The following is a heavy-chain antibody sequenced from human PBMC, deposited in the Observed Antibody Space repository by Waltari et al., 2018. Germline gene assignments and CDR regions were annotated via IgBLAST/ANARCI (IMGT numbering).Heavy chain of an antibody. CDR2: IKQEGSEK. CDR1: GFTFSSYW. CDR3: ARVVYGGAFDI. Sequence: EVQLVESGGGLVQPGGSLRLSCAASGFTFSSYWMSWVRQAPGKGLEWVANIKQEGSEKYYVDSVKGRFTISRDNAKNSLYLQMNSLRAEDTAVYYCARVVYGGAFDIWGQGTMVTVSS. J-gene: IGHJ3*02. V-gene: IGHV3-7*01. D-gene: IGHD4-17*01.